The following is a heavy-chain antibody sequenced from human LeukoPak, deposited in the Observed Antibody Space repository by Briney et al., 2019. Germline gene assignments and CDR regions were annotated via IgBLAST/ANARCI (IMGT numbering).Heavy chain of an antibody. Sequence: GASVKVSCKASGGTFSSYAINWVRQATGQGLEWMGWMNPNSGNTGYAQKFQGRVTMTRNTSISTAYMGLSSLRSEDTAVYYCARVMPDCGGDCSLDYWGQGTLVTVSS. J-gene: IGHJ4*02. D-gene: IGHD2-21*02. CDR1: GGTFSSYA. CDR2: MNPNSGNT. V-gene: IGHV1-8*02. CDR3: ARVMPDCGGDCSLDY.